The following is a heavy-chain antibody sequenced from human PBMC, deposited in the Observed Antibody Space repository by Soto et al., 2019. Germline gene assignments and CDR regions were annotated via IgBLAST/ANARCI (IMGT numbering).Heavy chain of an antibody. V-gene: IGHV1-2*02. D-gene: IGHD5-12*01. CDR1: GYTFTGYY. J-gene: IGHJ4*02. CDR3: ARDGRYGDYGYYFDY. CDR2: ISPNSGNT. Sequence: ASVKVSCKASGYTFTGYYIHWVRQAPGQGLEWMGWISPNSGNTNYAQNFQGRVTMTRDTSVTTAYMELSRLRSDDTAMYYCARDGRYGDYGYYFDYWGQGTLVTAPQ.